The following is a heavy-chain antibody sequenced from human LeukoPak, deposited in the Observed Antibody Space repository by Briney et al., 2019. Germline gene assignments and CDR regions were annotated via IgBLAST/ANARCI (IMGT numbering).Heavy chain of an antibody. J-gene: IGHJ5*02. D-gene: IGHD3-22*01. V-gene: IGHV4-38-2*02. Sequence: KSSETLSLTCTVSGYSISSGYYWGWIRQPPGKGLEWIGSIYHSGSTYYNPSLKSRVTISVDTSKNQFSLKLSSVTAADTAVYYCARGESSASNWFDPWGQGTLVTVSS. CDR1: GYSISSGYY. CDR2: IYHSGST. CDR3: ARGESSASNWFDP.